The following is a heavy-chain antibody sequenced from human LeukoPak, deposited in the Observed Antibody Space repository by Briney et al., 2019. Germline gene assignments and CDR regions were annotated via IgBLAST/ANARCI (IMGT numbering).Heavy chain of an antibody. CDR1: GGSISSYY. CDR2: IYTSGST. D-gene: IGHD6-13*01. J-gene: IGHJ4*02. V-gene: IGHV4-4*07. CDR3: ARGDWDSSSSYYFDY. Sequence: PSETLSLTCTVSGGSISSYYWSWIRQPPGKGLEWIGRIYTSGSTNYNPSLKSRVTMSVDTSKNQFSLKLSSVTAADTAVYYCARGDWDSSSSYYFDYWGQGTLVTVSS.